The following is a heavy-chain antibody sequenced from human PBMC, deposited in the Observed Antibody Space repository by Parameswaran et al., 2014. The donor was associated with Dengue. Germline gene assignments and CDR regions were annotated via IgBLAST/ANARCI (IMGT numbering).Heavy chain of an antibody. V-gene: IGHV3-11*01. J-gene: IGHJ3*02. CDR1: GFTFTDYY. Sequence: LSLTCAASGFTFTDYYMNWLRQAPGKGLEWISYISATGTTMYYADSVKGRFTISRDNAKNSLYLQLNSLRSEDTAVYYCARDFASFYYDGTGFAFDIWGQGTVVTVSS. CDR2: ISATGTTM. D-gene: IGHD3-22*01. CDR3: ARDFASFYYDGTGFAFDI.